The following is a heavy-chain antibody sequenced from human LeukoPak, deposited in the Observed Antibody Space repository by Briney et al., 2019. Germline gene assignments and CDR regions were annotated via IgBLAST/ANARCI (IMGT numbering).Heavy chain of an antibody. Sequence: SETLSLTCTVSGASISSSTYYWGWIRQPPGKGLEWIGNIYYSGSTYYNPSLKGRVTISVDTSKNQFSLKLNSVTAADTAVYYCARGARQLAHYFDYWGQGTLVTVSS. CDR3: ARGARQLAHYFDY. CDR2: IYYSGST. D-gene: IGHD6-13*01. V-gene: IGHV4-39*07. J-gene: IGHJ4*02. CDR1: GASISSSTYY.